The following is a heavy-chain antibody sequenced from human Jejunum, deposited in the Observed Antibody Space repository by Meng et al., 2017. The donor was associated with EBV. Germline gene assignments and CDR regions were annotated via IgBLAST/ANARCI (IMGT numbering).Heavy chain of an antibody. V-gene: IGHV1-3*04. J-gene: IGHJ4*02. Sequence: QGRVVQSGAEVKKPGASVKVYCKAYGYMFSSYARHWVRQAPGQRLEWMGWINIGNGNTKYSQKFHGRLTISRDTSANTAYLELSSLTSEDTAIYYCATGDDYGNSNFDYWGQGTLVTVSS. CDR2: INIGNGNT. CDR1: GYMFSSYA. CDR3: ATGDDYGNSNFDY. D-gene: IGHD2/OR15-2a*01.